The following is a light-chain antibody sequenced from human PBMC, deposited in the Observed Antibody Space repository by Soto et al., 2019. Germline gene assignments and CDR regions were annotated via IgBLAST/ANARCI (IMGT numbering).Light chain of an antibody. CDR2: KAS. CDR1: QTIANL. V-gene: IGKV1-5*03. J-gene: IGKJ1*01. CDR3: QQYKSYPWT. Sequence: DIQMTQSPSTLSASVGDTVTITCRASQTIANLLAWYQQKPGKAPTLLIYKASNLDSGVTSRFSGRGSGTEFTLTISNLQPDDFATYHCQQYKSYPWTFGPGTKVDFK.